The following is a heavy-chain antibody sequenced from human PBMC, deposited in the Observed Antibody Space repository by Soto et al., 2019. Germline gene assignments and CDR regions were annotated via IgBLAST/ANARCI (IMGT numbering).Heavy chain of an antibody. V-gene: IGHV5-51*01. J-gene: IGHJ6*02. CDR1: EYSVSTYW. D-gene: IGHD5-18*01. CDR3: ARLGVDTAMVSKPHYYGMDV. CDR2: IYPGDSDT. Sequence: GASLKISCEGSEYSVSTYWMAWVRQMPGKGLEWMGIIYPGDSDTRYSPSFQGQVTISADKSISTAYLQWSSLKASDTAMYYCARLGVDTAMVSKPHYYGMDVWGQGTTVPVSS.